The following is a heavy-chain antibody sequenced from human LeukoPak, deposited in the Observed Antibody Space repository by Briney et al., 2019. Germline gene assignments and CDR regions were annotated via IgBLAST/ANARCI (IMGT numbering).Heavy chain of an antibody. Sequence: SETLSLTCTVSGGSISSSSYYWGWIRQPPGKGLEWIGSIYYSGSTYYNPSLKSRVTISVDTSKNQFSLRLSSVTAADTAVYYCARDQLRSLGWFDPWCHGTLVNVSS. J-gene: IGHJ5*02. CDR1: GGSISSSSYY. CDR3: ARDQLRSLGWFDP. V-gene: IGHV4-39*01. D-gene: IGHD1-26*01. CDR2: IYYSGST.